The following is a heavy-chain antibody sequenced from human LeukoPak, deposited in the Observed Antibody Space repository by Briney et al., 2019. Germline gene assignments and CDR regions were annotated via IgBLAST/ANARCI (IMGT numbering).Heavy chain of an antibody. D-gene: IGHD6-19*01. V-gene: IGHV3-30*03. Sequence: GGSPRLSCAASGFTFSSYGMHWVRRAPGKGLEWVAVISYDGSNKYYADSVKGRFTISRDNSKNTLYLQMNSLRAEDTAVYYCALNWGKSSGWYTGGFDYWGQGTLVTVSS. CDR1: GFTFSSYG. CDR2: ISYDGSNK. CDR3: ALNWGKSSGWYTGGFDY. J-gene: IGHJ4*02.